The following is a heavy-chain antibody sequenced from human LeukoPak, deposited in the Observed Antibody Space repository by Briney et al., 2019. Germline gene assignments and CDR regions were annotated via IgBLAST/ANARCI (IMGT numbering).Heavy chain of an antibody. CDR1: GYTFTSYA. J-gene: IGHJ6*03. D-gene: IGHD6-13*01. Sequence: ASVKVSCKASGYTFTSYAMNWVRQAPGQGLEWMGWINTNTGNPTYAQGFTGRFVFSLDTSVSTAYLQISSLKAEDTAVYYCARGAIGAAAGRTYYYYMDVWGKGTTVTVSS. V-gene: IGHV7-4-1*02. CDR3: ARGAIGAAAGRTYYYYMDV. CDR2: INTNTGNP.